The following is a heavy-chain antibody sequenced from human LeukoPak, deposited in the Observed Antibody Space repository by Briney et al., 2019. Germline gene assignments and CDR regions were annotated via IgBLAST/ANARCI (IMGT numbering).Heavy chain of an antibody. CDR3: TRDGSGFYLYYYMDV. D-gene: IGHD3-3*01. V-gene: IGHV3-21*01. CDR2: ISTVSTYK. J-gene: IGHJ6*03. Sequence: GGSLRLSCAASGFTFTDYSMTWVRQAPGKGLEWVSSISTVSTYKFYSDSVEGRFTISRDNAKNILYLQMSSLSAEDTAVYYCTRDGSGFYLYYYMDVWGRGTPVTVSS. CDR1: GFTFTDYS.